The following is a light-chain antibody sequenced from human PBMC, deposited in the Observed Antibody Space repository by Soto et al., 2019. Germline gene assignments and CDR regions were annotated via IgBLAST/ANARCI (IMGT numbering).Light chain of an antibody. V-gene: IGKV1-39*01. CDR3: QQSYSTPPIT. J-gene: IGKJ5*01. CDR2: AAS. Sequence: DIHMTQSPSSLSASVGYRFTITCRASQSISRYFNWYQQKPVKAPTLLXYAASSLQTGVPSRFSGSGSGTDFTLTISSLQHEDFANHYCQQSYSTPPITFGQGTRLENK. CDR1: QSISRY.